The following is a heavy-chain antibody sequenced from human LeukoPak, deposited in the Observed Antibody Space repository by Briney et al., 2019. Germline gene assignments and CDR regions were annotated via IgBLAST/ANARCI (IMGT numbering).Heavy chain of an antibody. D-gene: IGHD3-16*01. J-gene: IGHJ4*02. Sequence: ASVKVSCKASGCSFSDYHINWVRQASGQGPEWMGWINPNNGDTDYAKAFQGRVTMTRDTSISTAYMELNRLRSDDTAMYYCARGEYSNGYPYRLGFWGQGTLLTVSS. CDR2: INPNNGDT. CDR3: ARGEYSNGYPYRLGF. V-gene: IGHV1-2*02. CDR1: GCSFSDYH.